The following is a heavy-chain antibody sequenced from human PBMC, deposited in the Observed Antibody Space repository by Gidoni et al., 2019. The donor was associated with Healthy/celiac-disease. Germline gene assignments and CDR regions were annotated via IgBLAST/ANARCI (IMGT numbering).Heavy chain of an antibody. Sequence: QVPLVASGGGVVPPGRSLRLSCAASVFTFSSYAMHWARQAPGKGLEWVAVISYDGSNKYYADSVKGRFTISRDNSKNTLYLQMNSLRAEDTAVYYCASTRLTRGSYGSYWGQGTLVTVSS. CDR1: VFTFSSYA. CDR2: ISYDGSNK. CDR3: ASTRLTRGSYGSY. J-gene: IGHJ4*02. V-gene: IGHV3-30-3*01. D-gene: IGHD1-26*01.